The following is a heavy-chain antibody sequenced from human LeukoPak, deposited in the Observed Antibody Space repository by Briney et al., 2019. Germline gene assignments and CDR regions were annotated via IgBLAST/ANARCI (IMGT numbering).Heavy chain of an antibody. D-gene: IGHD6-13*01. CDR1: GFTFSNYW. CDR2: INSEGSST. CDR3: VRDPQRHYLGVAVAGRRRWFDP. V-gene: IGHV3-74*01. J-gene: IGHJ5*02. Sequence: GGSLRLSCAASGFTFSNYWRHWVRQARGKGLVWVSRINSEGSSTNYADSVKGRFTISRDNAKNTLYLQMNSLRAEDTAIYYCVRDPQRHYLGVAVAGRRRWFDPWGQGTLVTVSS.